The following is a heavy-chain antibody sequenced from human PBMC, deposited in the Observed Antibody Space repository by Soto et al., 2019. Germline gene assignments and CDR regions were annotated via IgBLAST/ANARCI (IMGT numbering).Heavy chain of an antibody. CDR3: AKGGTRCGGYNWNASSDAFDI. Sequence: GGSLRLSCAASGFTFSSYGMHWVRQAPGKGLEWVAVISYDGSNKYYADSVKGRFTISRDNSKNTLYLQMNSLRAEDTAVYYCAKGGTRCGGYNWNASSDAFDIWGQGTMVTVSS. CDR2: ISYDGSNK. J-gene: IGHJ3*02. CDR1: GFTFSSYG. D-gene: IGHD1-20*01. V-gene: IGHV3-30*18.